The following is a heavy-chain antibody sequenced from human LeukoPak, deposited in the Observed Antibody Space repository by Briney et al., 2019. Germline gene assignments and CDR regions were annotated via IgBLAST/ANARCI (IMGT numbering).Heavy chain of an antibody. V-gene: IGHV4-4*07. CDR1: GGSISSYY. J-gene: IGHJ4*02. D-gene: IGHD3-22*01. CDR2: IYTSGST. CDR3: ARGPQELDSSGYLDY. Sequence: SGTLSLTCTVSGGSISSYYWSWIRQPAGKGLEWIGRIYTSGSTNYNPSLKSRVTMSVDASKNQFSLKLSSVTAADTAVYYCARGPQELDSSGYLDYWGQGTLVTFSS.